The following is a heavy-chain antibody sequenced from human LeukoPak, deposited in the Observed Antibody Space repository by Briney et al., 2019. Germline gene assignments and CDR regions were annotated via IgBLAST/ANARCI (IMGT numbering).Heavy chain of an antibody. J-gene: IGHJ6*03. Sequence: SETLSLTCTVSGGSISSYYWSWIRQPAGKGLEWIGRIYTSGSNNYNPSLKSRVTMSVDTSKNQFSLKLSSVTAADTAMYYCAREVADYGGYYYYHYMDVWGKGTTVTVSS. CDR3: AREVADYGGYYYYHYMDV. CDR1: GGSISSYY. V-gene: IGHV4-4*07. CDR2: IYTSGSN. D-gene: IGHD4-23*01.